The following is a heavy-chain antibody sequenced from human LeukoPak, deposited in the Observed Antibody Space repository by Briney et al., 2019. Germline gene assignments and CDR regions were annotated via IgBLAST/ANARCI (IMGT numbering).Heavy chain of an antibody. V-gene: IGHV3-72*01. CDR2: TRTKARNYNT. CDR3: GRDSTIGYYWTV. CDR1: GFSVSEYF. D-gene: IGHD3-22*01. J-gene: IGHJ4*02. Sequence: QPGGSLRLSCAASGFSVSEYFIDWLRQAPGKGLEWVSRTRTKARNYNTEYATSVKGRFTVSRDDSNNSMYLQVNSLRTDDTAVYYCGRDSTIGYYWTVWGQGTLVTVSS.